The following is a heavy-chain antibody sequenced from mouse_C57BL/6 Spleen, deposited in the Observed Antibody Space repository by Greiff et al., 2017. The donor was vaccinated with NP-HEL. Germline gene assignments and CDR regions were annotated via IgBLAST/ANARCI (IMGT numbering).Heavy chain of an antibody. D-gene: IGHD1-1*01. CDR1: GYAFSSSW. V-gene: IGHV1-82*01. CDR2: IYPGDGDT. J-gene: IGHJ4*01. CDR3: ARHPITTVVGDY. Sequence: VQLQQSGPELVKPGASVKISCKASGYAFSSSWMNWVKQRPGKGLEWIGRIYPGDGDTNYNGKFKGKATLTADKSSSTAYMQLSSLTSEDSAVYCGARHPITTVVGDYWGQGTSVTVSS.